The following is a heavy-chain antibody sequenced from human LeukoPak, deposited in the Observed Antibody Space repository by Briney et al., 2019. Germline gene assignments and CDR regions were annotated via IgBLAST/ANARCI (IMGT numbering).Heavy chain of an antibody. CDR3: ARGVSLPYDFWEKSWFDP. CDR2: ISSSSSYI. CDR1: GFTFSSYS. V-gene: IGHV3-21*01. J-gene: IGHJ5*02. Sequence: GGSLRLSCAASGFTFSSYSMNWVRQAPGKGLEWVSSISSSSSYIYYADSVKGRFTISRDNAKNSLCLQMNSLRAEDTAVYYCARGVSLPYDFWEKSWFDPWGQGTLVTVSS. D-gene: IGHD3-3*01.